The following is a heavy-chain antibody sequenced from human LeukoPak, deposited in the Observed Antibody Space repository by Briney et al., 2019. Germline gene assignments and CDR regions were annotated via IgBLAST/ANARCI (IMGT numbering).Heavy chain of an antibody. CDR1: GFTFSTYG. CDR3: ARSRYCSSTSCYGFLDY. V-gene: IGHV3-33*01. Sequence: PGGSLRLSCAASGFTFSTYGMHWVRQAPRKGLQWVAVIWYDGSNKQYADSVKGRFTISRDNSTNTLYLQMNSLRAEDTAVYYCARSRYCSSTSCYGFLDYWGQGTLVTVSS. D-gene: IGHD2-2*01. J-gene: IGHJ4*02. CDR2: IWYDGSNK.